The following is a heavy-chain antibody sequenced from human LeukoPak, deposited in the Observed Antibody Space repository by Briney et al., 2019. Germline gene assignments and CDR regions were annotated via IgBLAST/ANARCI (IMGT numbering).Heavy chain of an antibody. Sequence: SVKVSCKASGGTFSSYTISWVRQAPGQGLEWMGRIIPILGVANYAQKFQGRVTITADKSTSTAYMELSSLRSEDTAVYYCAREGYCSSTSCSYFDYWGQGTLVTVSS. CDR2: IIPILGVA. CDR1: GGTFSSYT. V-gene: IGHV1-69*04. CDR3: AREGYCSSTSCSYFDY. D-gene: IGHD2-2*01. J-gene: IGHJ4*02.